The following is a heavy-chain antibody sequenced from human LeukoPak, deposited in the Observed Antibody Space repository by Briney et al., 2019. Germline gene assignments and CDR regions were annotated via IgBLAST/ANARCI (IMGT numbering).Heavy chain of an antibody. D-gene: IGHD5/OR15-5a*01. Sequence: GGSLRLSCAASGFTFSSYAMSWVRQAPAKALEWVSAISDRGSSTYYADSVKGRFTISRDNSKNTLYLQMNSLRAEDTALYYCAKHRVQYFDYWGQGTLVTVSS. CDR3: AKHRVQYFDY. CDR1: GFTFSSYA. CDR2: ISDRGSST. V-gene: IGHV3-23*01. J-gene: IGHJ4*02.